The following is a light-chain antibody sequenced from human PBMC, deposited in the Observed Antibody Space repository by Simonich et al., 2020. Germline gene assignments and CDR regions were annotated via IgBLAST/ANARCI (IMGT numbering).Light chain of an antibody. CDR1: QSVLYSSNNKNY. V-gene: IGKV4-1*01. CDR2: LAS. CDR3: QQYYSTPYT. Sequence: DIVMTQSPDSLAVSLGERATINCKSSQSVLYSSNNKNYLAWYQQKPGKSPKLLIYLASTRESEVPDRFIGSGSGTDFTLTISSLQAEDVAVYYCQQYYSTPYTFGQGTKLEIK. J-gene: IGKJ2*01.